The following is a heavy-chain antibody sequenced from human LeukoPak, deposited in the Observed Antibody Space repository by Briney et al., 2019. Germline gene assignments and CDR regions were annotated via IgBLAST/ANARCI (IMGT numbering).Heavy chain of an antibody. CDR2: INTDGRVT. CDR1: GFTFTTYW. D-gene: IGHD3-10*02. CDR3: IRETHVGLHLEY. V-gene: IGHV3-74*01. Sequence: GGSLRLSCAASGFTFTTYWMHWVRQVPGKGLVWVARINTDGRVTTYADSVKGRFTVSRDNAENTLHLQMSNLRPEDTAVYYCIRETHVGLHLEYWGQGTLATVTS. J-gene: IGHJ4*02.